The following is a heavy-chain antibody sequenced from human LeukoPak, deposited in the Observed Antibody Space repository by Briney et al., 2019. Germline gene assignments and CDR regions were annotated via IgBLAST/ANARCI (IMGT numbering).Heavy chain of an antibody. V-gene: IGHV4-39*07. D-gene: IGHD2-21*01. J-gene: IGHJ4*02. CDR1: GGSISRSSYY. Sequence: SETLSLTCTVSGGSISRSSYYWGWIRQPPGKGLEWIGSIYYSGATYYNPSLNNRVTISVDTSKNQFSLKLSSVTAADTAVYYCARRGEHGYLFCGAECYSEYFDYWGQGTLVTVSS. CDR2: IYYSGAT. CDR3: ARRGEHGYLFCGAECYSEYFDY.